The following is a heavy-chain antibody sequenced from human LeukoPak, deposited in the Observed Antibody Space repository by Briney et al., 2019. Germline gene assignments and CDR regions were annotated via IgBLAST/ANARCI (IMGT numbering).Heavy chain of an antibody. V-gene: IGHV5-10-1*01. D-gene: IGHD2-15*01. CDR3: ARLTFYCSGGSCYSRWFDP. J-gene: IGHJ5*02. Sequence: GESLKISCKGSGYSFTSYWIGWVRQMPGKGLEWMGRIDPSDSYTNYSPSFQGHVTISADKSISTAYLQWSSLKASDTAMYYCARLTFYCSGGSCYSRWFDPWGQGTLVTVSS. CDR2: IDPSDSYT. CDR1: GYSFTSYW.